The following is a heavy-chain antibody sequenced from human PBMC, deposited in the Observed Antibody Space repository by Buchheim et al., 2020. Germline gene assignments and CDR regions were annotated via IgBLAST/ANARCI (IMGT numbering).Heavy chain of an antibody. J-gene: IGHJ6*03. CDR2: ISGDSTTI. CDR1: GFPFSQDE. V-gene: IGHV3-48*03. Sequence: EVQLVESGGGLVQPGGSLRISCAASGFPFSQDEMNWVRQAPGKGLEWVAAISGDSTTIYHAYSVKGRFTISRDNAENSLYLQMNSLRAEDTAIYYCVKVYYYMDVWGKGTT. CDR3: VKVYYYMDV.